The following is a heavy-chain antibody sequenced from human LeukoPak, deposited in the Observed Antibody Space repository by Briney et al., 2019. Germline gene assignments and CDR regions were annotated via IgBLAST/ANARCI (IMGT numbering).Heavy chain of an antibody. CDR2: ISYDGSNK. CDR3: ASLQRTGIDY. V-gene: IGHV3-30-3*01. Sequence: PGGSLRLSCAASGFTFSSYAMSWVRQAPGKGLEWVAVISYDGSNKYYADSVKGRFTISRDNSKNTLYLQMNSLRAEDTAVYYCASLQRTGIDYWGQGTLVTVSS. D-gene: IGHD1-14*01. CDR1: GFTFSSYA. J-gene: IGHJ4*02.